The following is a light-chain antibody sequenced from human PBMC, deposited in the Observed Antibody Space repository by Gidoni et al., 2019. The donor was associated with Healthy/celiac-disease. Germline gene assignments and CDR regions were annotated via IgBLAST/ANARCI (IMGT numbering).Light chain of an antibody. J-gene: IGKJ1*01. V-gene: IGKV1-5*01. CDR3: QQYNSPWT. CDR2: DAS. Sequence: GDRVTITCRASQSISSWLAWYQQKPGKAPKLLIYDASSLESGVPSRFSGSGSGTEFTLTISSLQPDDLATYYCQQYNSPWTFGQGTKVEIK. CDR1: QSISSW.